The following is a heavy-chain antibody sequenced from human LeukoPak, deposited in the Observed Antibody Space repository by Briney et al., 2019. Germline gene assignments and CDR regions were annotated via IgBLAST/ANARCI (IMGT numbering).Heavy chain of an antibody. CDR3: ARVTYYYDSSVGY. V-gene: IGHV1-2*02. D-gene: IGHD3-22*01. J-gene: IGHJ4*02. Sequence: ASVKVSCKASGYTFTGYYMHWVRQAPGQGLEWMGWINPNSGGTNYAQKFQGRVTMTRDTSISTAYMELSRLRSDDTAVFYCARVTYYYDSSVGYWGQGTLVTVSS. CDR2: INPNSGGT. CDR1: GYTFTGYY.